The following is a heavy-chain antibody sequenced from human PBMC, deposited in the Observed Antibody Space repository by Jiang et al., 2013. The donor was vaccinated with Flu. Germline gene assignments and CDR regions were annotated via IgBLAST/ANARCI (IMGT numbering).Heavy chain of an antibody. Sequence: LLKPSETLSLTCTVSGYSISSGYYWGWIRQPPGKGMEWIGGIYHTGSSYSRPSLKSRVTISVDTSKNQFSLKLSSVTAADTAVYYCARAQKYSGFELPYFDYWGQGTLVTVSS. CDR2: IYHTGSS. V-gene: IGHV4-38-2*02. D-gene: IGHD5-12*01. J-gene: IGHJ4*02. CDR1: GYSISSGYY. CDR3: ARAQKYSGFELPYFDY.